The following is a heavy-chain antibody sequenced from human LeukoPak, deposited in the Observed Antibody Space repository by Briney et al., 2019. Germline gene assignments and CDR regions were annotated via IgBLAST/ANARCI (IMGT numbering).Heavy chain of an antibody. D-gene: IGHD3-22*01. CDR3: ARVREYYYDSSGYYTRAEYFQH. V-gene: IGHV1-2*02. J-gene: IGHJ1*01. CDR2: INPSSGGT. Sequence: ASVKVSCKASGYTFTGYYMHWVRQAPGQGLEWMGWINPSSGGTNYAQKFQGRVTMTRDTSISTAYMELSRLRSDDTAVYYCARVREYYYDSSGYYTRAEYFQHWGQGTLVTVSS. CDR1: GYTFTGYY.